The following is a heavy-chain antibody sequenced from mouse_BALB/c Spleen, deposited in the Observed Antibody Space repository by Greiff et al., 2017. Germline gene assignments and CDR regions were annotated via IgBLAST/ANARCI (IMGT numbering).Heavy chain of an antibody. J-gene: IGHJ2*01. CDR3: ARWGITKDFDY. D-gene: IGHD2-4*01. CDR2: IYPGDGDT. V-gene: IGHV1-82*01. Sequence: QVQLQQSGPELVKPGASVKISCKASGYAFSSSWMNWVKQRPGQGLEWIGRIYPGDGDTNYNGKFKGKATLTADKSSSTAYMQLSSLTSVDSAVYFCARWGITKDFDYWGQGTTLTVSS. CDR1: GYAFSSSW.